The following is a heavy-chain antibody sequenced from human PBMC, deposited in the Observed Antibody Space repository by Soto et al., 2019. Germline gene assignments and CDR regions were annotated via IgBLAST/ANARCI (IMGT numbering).Heavy chain of an antibody. V-gene: IGHV1-69*01. CDR3: ARDVSSDTTGFRGYDL. Sequence: QLHLVQSGAEVKKAGSSVKVSCKASGGTVSSYAITWVRQAPGKGLEWMGVFIPIFVSAHYAPKFQGRIIITADESTSIAYMELSGLTSEDTAIYYCARDVSSDTTGFRGYDLWGQGTQVTVSS. CDR1: GGTVSSYA. J-gene: IGHJ4*02. CDR2: FIPIFVSA. D-gene: IGHD3-10*01.